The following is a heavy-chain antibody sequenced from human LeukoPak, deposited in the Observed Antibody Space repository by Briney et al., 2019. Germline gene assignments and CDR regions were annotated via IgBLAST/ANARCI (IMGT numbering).Heavy chain of an antibody. CDR3: ARGRIVGVHFDY. D-gene: IGHD1-26*01. J-gene: IGHJ4*02. V-gene: IGHV3-21*01. CDR1: GFTFSSYS. CDR2: ISSSSSYI. Sequence: PGGSLRLSCAASGFTFSSYSVNWVRQAPGRGLEWVSSISSSSSYIYYADSVKGRFTISRDNAKNSLYLQMNSLRAEDTAVYYCARGRIVGVHFDYWGQGTLVTVSS.